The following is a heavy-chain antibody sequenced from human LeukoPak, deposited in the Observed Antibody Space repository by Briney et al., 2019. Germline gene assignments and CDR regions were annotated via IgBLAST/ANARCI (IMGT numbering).Heavy chain of an antibody. V-gene: IGHV1-18*01. J-gene: IGHJ6*03. Sequence: ASVKVSCKASGYTFTSYGISWVRQAPGQGLEWMGWISAYNSNTRYAQKFQGRVTMTTDTSTSTAYMELRSLRSDDTAVYYCARAWGMSYYYYYYMDVWGEGSTVTVSS. CDR1: GYTFTSYG. D-gene: IGHD3-16*01. CDR3: ARAWGMSYYYYYYMDV. CDR2: ISAYNSNT.